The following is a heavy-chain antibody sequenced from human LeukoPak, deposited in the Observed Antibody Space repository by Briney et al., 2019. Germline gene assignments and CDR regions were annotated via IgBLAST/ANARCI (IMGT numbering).Heavy chain of an antibody. Sequence: GGSLRLSCAASGFTFSDYYMSWIRQAPGKGLEWVSYISSSGSTIYYADPVKGRFTISRDNAKNSLYLQMNSLRAEDTAVYYCARDRSYYDILTGYSGYYMDVWGKGTTVTVSS. V-gene: IGHV3-11*04. CDR1: GFTFSDYY. D-gene: IGHD3-9*01. CDR2: ISSSGSTI. CDR3: ARDRSYYDILTGYSGYYMDV. J-gene: IGHJ6*03.